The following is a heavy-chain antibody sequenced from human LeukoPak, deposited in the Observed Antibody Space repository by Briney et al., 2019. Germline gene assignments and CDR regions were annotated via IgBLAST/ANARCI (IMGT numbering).Heavy chain of an antibody. CDR1: GYSISSGYY. CDR3: ARGLGGGRWNYYYYMDV. J-gene: IGHJ6*03. CDR2: IYHSGST. Sequence: SETLSLTCTVSGYSISSGYYWGWIRQPPGKGLEWIGSIYHSGSTYYNPSLKSRVTISVDTSKNQFSLKLSSVTAADTAVYYCARGLGGGRWNYYYYMDVWGKGTTVTVSS. D-gene: IGHD2-15*01. V-gene: IGHV4-38-2*02.